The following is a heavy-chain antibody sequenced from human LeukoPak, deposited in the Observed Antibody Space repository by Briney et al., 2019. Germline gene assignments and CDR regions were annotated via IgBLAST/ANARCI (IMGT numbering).Heavy chain of an antibody. D-gene: IGHD4-17*01. J-gene: IGHJ4*02. CDR1: GGSISSSY. CDR3: ARDDYGDFFFDS. V-gene: IGHV4-59*01. Sequence: PSETLSLTCTVSGGSISSSYWSWIRQPPGKGLEWIGNIYYSGSTNYNPSLKSRVTISVDTSKNQFSLRLSSVTAADTAVYYCARDDYGDFFFDSWGQGTPVTVSS. CDR2: IYYSGST.